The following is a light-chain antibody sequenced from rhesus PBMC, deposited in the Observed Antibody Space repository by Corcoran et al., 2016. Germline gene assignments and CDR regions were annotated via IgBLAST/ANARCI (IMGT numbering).Light chain of an antibody. CDR2: DSS. Sequence: EIVMTQSPATLSLPPGERATLSCRASQSVSTSLAWYQQRPHQAPRLLSYDSSSRATGLPDRFSGSGSGTDSTLRISSLEPEDIGIYFCQQYDTWNTFGGGTKVELK. V-gene: IGKV3S9*01. J-gene: IGKJ4*01. CDR1: QSVSTS. CDR3: QQYDTWNT.